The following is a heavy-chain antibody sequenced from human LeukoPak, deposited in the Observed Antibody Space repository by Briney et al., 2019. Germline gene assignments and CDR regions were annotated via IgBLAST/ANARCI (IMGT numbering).Heavy chain of an antibody. CDR3: ARDSEYYYGSGSFNWFDP. CDR1: GGSISSSNW. Sequence: SETLSLTCAVSGGSISSSNWWSWVRQPPGKGLEWIGEIYHSGSTNYNPFLKSRVTISVDKSKNQFSLKLSSVTAADTAVYYCARDSEYYYGSGSFNWFDPWAREPWSPSPQ. CDR2: IYHSGST. J-gene: IGHJ5*02. V-gene: IGHV4-4*02. D-gene: IGHD3-10*01.